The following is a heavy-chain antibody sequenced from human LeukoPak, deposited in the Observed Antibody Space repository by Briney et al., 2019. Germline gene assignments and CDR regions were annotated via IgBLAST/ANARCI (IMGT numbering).Heavy chain of an antibody. D-gene: IGHD6-13*01. V-gene: IGHV1-46*01. Sequence: ASVKVSCKASGYTFTLYGITWVRQAPGQGLEWMGIINPSGGSTSYAQKFQGRVTMTRDMSTSTVYMELSSLRSEDTAVYYCARGSRQQLVEIDYWGQGTLVTVSS. CDR1: GYTFTLYG. CDR3: ARGSRQQLVEIDY. J-gene: IGHJ4*02. CDR2: INPSGGST.